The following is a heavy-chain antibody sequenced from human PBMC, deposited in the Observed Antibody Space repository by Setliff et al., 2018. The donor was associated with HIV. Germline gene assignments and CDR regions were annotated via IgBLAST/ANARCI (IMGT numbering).Heavy chain of an antibody. CDR2: ISHSGST. D-gene: IGHD2-8*01. CDR3: ARGISTNTYWHGAPYNWFDP. CDR1: GGSFSSYY. Sequence: PSETLSLTCAVYGGSFSSYYWGWIRQPPGKGLEWIGEISHSGSTYYNPSLKSRVTISVDTSKNQVSLRLTSVTAADTAVYYCARGISTNTYWHGAPYNWFDP. V-gene: IGHV4-34*01. J-gene: IGHJ5*02.